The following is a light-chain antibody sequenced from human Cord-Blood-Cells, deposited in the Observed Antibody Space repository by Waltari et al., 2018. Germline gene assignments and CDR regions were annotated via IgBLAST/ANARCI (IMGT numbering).Light chain of an antibody. CDR3: SSYTSSSTRV. CDR1: SSDVGGYNY. V-gene: IGLV2-14*01. CDR2: DVS. Sequence: QSALTQPASVSGSPGQSITISCTGTSSDVGGYNYVSWYQQHPGKAPKLLIYDVSNRPSGVANRFSGSNSGNTASLTISVLQAEDEADYYCSSYTSSSTRVFGTGTKVTVL. J-gene: IGLJ1*01.